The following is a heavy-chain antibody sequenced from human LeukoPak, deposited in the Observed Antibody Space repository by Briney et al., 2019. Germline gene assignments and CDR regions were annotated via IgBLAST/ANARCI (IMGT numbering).Heavy chain of an antibody. CDR2: IYTSGST. CDR1: GGPISSYY. D-gene: IGHD5-18*01. Sequence: PSETLSLTCTVSGGPISSYYWSWIRQPAGKGLEWIGRIYTSGSTNYNPSLKSRVTMSVDTSKNQFSLKLSSVTAADTAVYYCARDLPDGAAMYYFDYWGQGTLVTVSS. J-gene: IGHJ4*02. V-gene: IGHV4-4*07. CDR3: ARDLPDGAAMYYFDY.